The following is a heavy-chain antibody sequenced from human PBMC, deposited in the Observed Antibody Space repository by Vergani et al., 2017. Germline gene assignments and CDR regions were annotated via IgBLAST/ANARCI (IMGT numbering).Heavy chain of an antibody. CDR3: VKGSRITTVRGVIIADXFDI. D-gene: IGHD3-10*01. CDR2: ISSNGGST. CDR1: GFTFSSYA. J-gene: IGHJ3*02. Sequence: EVQLVESGGGLVQPGGSLRLSCSASGFTFSSYAMHWVRQAPGKGLEYVSAISSNGGSTYYADSVKGRFTISRDNSKNTLYLQMSSLRAEDTAVYYCVKGSRITTVRGVIIADXFDIWGQGTMVTVSS. V-gene: IGHV3-64D*06.